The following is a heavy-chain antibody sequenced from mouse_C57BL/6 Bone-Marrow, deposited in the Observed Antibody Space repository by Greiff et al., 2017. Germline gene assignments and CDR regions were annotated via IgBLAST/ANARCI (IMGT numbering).Heavy chain of an antibody. V-gene: IGHV5-15*01. D-gene: IGHD2-2*01. CDR1: GFTFSDYG. CDR2: ISNLAYSI. CDR3: ARHGYDGDGYFDV. J-gene: IGHJ1*03. Sequence: EVMLVESGGGLVQPGGSLKLSCAASGFTFSDYGMAWVRQAPRNGPEWVAFISNLAYSIYYADTVTGPFIISRENAKNTLYLEMSSLTSEDTAMYYCARHGYDGDGYFDVWGTGTTVTVSS.